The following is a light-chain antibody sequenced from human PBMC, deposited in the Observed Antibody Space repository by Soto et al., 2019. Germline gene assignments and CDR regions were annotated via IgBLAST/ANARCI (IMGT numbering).Light chain of an antibody. V-gene: IGKV3-15*01. CDR3: QQYNNWPPLT. CDR2: ATS. Sequence: TLSVSPGYRATLSCRASPSIGDNLAWYQQKPGQPPRLLIYATSTRATGIPARFSGAGSGTEFTLTISGLQSEDSATYYCQQYNNWPPLTFGGGTKVDIK. J-gene: IGKJ4*01. CDR1: PSIGDN.